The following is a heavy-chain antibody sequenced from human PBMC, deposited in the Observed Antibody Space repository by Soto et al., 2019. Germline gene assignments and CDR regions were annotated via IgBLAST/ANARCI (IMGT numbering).Heavy chain of an antibody. CDR2: IYSSGST. Sequence: QVQLQESGPGLVKPSETLSLTCTVSGGSISTYYWSWIRQPAGKVLEWIGRIYSSGSTNYNPSLKSRVTLSVDTSKNQFSLKLSSVTAADTAVYYCARKNFTSSSGHDYWGQGTLVTVSS. V-gene: IGHV4-4*07. J-gene: IGHJ4*02. D-gene: IGHD3-10*01. CDR1: GGSISTYY. CDR3: ARKNFTSSSGHDY.